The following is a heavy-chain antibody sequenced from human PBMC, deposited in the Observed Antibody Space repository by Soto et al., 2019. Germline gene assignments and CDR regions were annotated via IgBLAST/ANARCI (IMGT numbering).Heavy chain of an antibody. V-gene: IGHV4-39*01. CDR1: GGSISSSSYY. Sequence: KASETLSLTCTVSGGSISSSSYYWGWIRQPPGKGLEWIGSIYYSGSTYYNPSLKSRVTISVDTSKNQFSLKLSSVTAADTAVYYCARRQDGIVGATSWFDPWGQGTLVTVSS. J-gene: IGHJ5*02. CDR3: ARRQDGIVGATSWFDP. D-gene: IGHD1-26*01. CDR2: IYYSGST.